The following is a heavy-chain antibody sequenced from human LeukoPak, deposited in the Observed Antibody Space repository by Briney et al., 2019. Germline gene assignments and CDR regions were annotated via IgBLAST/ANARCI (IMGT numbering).Heavy chain of an antibody. Sequence: ASVKVSCKTSGYTSTGFYMHWVRQAPGQGLGWMGWINPDSGDTHYAQRLQGRVSMTRDTSISTAYMELSRLISDDTAVYYCARGVVAAAGRTFDFWGQGTLVTVSS. CDR3: ARGVVAAAGRTFDF. D-gene: IGHD6-13*01. V-gene: IGHV1-2*02. J-gene: IGHJ4*01. CDR1: GYTSTGFY. CDR2: INPDSGDT.